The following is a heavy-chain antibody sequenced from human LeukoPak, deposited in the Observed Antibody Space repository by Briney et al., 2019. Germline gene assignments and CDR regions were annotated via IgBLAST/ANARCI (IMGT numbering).Heavy chain of an antibody. CDR3: VIFIMGTSTTDY. Sequence: SETLSLTCAVYGESLSKYYWTWIRQSPGKGLEWIGEINHRGSTNQNPSLKSRVTVSIDTSKNQFSLNLNSVTAADTAVYYCVIFIMGTSTTDYWGQGTLVTVSS. V-gene: IGHV4-34*01. CDR2: INHRGST. D-gene: IGHD1-26*01. CDR1: GESLSKYY. J-gene: IGHJ4*02.